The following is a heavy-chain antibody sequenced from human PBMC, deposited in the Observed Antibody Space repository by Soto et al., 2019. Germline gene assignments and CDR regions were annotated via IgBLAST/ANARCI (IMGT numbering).Heavy chain of an antibody. V-gene: IGHV3-30*18. Sequence: PGGSLRLSCATSGFTFSDFVMHWVRQGPGKGLEWVAAISADGSDKYYPGSVKGRFTISRDNTKNALYLQMNSLRTEDTAIYYCAKGTAVARQHFANWGQGTLVTVSS. CDR1: GFTFSDFV. J-gene: IGHJ4*02. CDR2: ISADGSDK. D-gene: IGHD6-19*01. CDR3: AKGTAVARQHFAN.